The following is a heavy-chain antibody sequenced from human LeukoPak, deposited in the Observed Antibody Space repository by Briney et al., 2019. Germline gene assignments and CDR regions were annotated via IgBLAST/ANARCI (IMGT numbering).Heavy chain of an antibody. CDR1: GDSISRSNSY. Sequence: SETLSLTCTVSGDSISRSNSYRGWIRQPPGKGLEWIGSLYYNGSSYYNPSLKSRVTISADTSKNQFSLKLTSVTAADTAVYYCVIMAGYWGQGTLVTVSS. V-gene: IGHV4-39*01. CDR3: VIMAGY. J-gene: IGHJ4*02. CDR2: LYYNGSS. D-gene: IGHD3-10*01.